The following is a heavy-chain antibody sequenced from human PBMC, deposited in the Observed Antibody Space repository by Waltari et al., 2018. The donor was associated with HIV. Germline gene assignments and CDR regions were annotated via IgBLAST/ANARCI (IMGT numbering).Heavy chain of an antibody. V-gene: IGHV3-53*01. CDR2: IYPDDTT. CDR1: NFSISAKH. D-gene: IGHD3-22*01. J-gene: IGHJ5*02. CDR3: ATGVRYYGP. Sequence: EVLLAESGGRFIQPGGSLGLSCTASNFSISAKHVTGIRQAPGGSLEWVAVIYPDDTTHYADSGSGRFTISRAKSRTTVFLLMNSLFVDDTATYFCATGVRYYGPWGQGTRVTVSS.